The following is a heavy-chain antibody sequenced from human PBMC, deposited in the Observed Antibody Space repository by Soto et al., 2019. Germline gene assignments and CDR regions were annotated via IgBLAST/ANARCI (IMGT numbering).Heavy chain of an antibody. Sequence: PSETLSLTCTVSGGSISSGDYYWSWIRQPPGKGLEWIGYIYYSGSTYYNPSLKSRVTISVDTSKNQFSLKLSSVTAADTAVYYCARTDWLLSPFDYWGQGTLVTVSS. CDR1: GGSISSGDYY. D-gene: IGHD3-9*01. CDR2: IYYSGST. CDR3: ARTDWLLSPFDY. V-gene: IGHV4-30-4*01. J-gene: IGHJ4*02.